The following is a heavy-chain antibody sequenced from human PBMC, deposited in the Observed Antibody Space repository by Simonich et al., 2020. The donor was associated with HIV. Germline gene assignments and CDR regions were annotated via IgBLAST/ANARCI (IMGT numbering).Heavy chain of an antibody. V-gene: IGHV3-9*01. J-gene: IGHJ4*02. CDR2: IIWISGSI. CDR1: GFTFDDYA. Sequence: EVQLVESGGGLVQPGRSLRLSCAASGFTFDDYAMHWVRQAQGKGMKGVSGIIWISGSIGYGDSVKGLFTISRDNAKNSLYLQMNSLRAEDTAFYYCAKGGISMVRGVINYWGQGTLVTVSS. D-gene: IGHD3-10*01. CDR3: AKGGISMVRGVINY.